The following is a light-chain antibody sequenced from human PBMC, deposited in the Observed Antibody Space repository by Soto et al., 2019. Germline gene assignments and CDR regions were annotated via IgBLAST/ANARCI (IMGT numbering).Light chain of an antibody. CDR3: HQYDRSAIFT. CDR1: QSVSSNY. CDR2: GAS. Sequence: EIVLTQSPGTLSLSPGERATLSCRARQSVSSNYLAWYQQRPGQAPRLLIYGASTRAAGVPDRFSGSGSGTEFTLTINRLEPEDFAVFYCHQYDRSAIFTFGPGTTVDIK. V-gene: IGKV3-20*01. J-gene: IGKJ3*01.